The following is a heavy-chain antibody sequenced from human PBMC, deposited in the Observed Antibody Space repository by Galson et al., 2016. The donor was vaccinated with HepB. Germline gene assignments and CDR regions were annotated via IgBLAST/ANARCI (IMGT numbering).Heavy chain of an antibody. V-gene: IGHV4-34*01. D-gene: IGHD6-13*01. CDR1: SGSFSGYY. CDR2: INHSGST. CDR3: ARGLTSLSYSRPAVAKGYFDY. Sequence: SETLSLTCAFYSGSFSGYYWSWIRQTPGKGLEWIGDINHSGSTDYNPSIKGRVPISIDTSKKHFSLKLSSVTAADTAVYYCARGLTSLSYSRPAVAKGYFDYWGQGTLVTVSS. J-gene: IGHJ4*02.